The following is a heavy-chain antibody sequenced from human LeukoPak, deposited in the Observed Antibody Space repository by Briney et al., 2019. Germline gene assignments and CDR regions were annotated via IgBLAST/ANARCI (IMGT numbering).Heavy chain of an antibody. Sequence: GASVKVSCKASGYTFTGYYMHWVRQAPGQGLEWMGWINPNSGGTNYAQKFQGRVTMTRDTSISTAYMELSRLRSDDTAVYYCARGRKYYDILTGYHYYYCGMDVWGQGTTVTVSS. V-gene: IGHV1-2*02. D-gene: IGHD3-9*01. CDR3: ARGRKYYDILTGYHYYYCGMDV. CDR1: GYTFTGYY. J-gene: IGHJ6*02. CDR2: INPNSGGT.